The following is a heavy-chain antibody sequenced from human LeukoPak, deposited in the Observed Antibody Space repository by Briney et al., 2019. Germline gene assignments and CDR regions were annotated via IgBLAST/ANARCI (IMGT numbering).Heavy chain of an antibody. D-gene: IGHD2-21*01. CDR1: GGSISSYY. V-gene: IGHV4-59*01. CDR3: ASVEVTPLLVNYYYYYMDV. Sequence: PSETLSLTCTVSGGSISSYYWSWIRQPPGKGLEWIGYIYYSGSTNYNPSLKSRVTISVDTSKNQFSLKLSSVTAADTAVYYCASVEVTPLLVNYYYYYMDVWGKGTTLTVSS. CDR2: IYYSGST. J-gene: IGHJ6*03.